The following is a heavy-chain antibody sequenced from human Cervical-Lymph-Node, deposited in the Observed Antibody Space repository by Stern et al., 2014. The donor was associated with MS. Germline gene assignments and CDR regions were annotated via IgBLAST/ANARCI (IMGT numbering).Heavy chain of an antibody. J-gene: IGHJ4*02. Sequence: QVQLQESGPGLVKPSQTLSLTCTASGASISTVGYYWSWIRQHPGKGLEWIAYISYIGSTYYNPSLKSRVSISADTSKNQFSLNLTSVTAADTALYYCARSDRLWGSFDYWGQGTMVAVSS. V-gene: IGHV4-31*03. CDR3: ARSDRLWGSFDY. CDR1: GASISTVGYY. CDR2: ISYIGST. D-gene: IGHD3-16*01.